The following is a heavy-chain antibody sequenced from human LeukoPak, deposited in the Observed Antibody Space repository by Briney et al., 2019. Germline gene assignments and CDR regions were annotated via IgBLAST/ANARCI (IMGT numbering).Heavy chain of an antibody. Sequence: GGSLRLSCAASGFTFTSYWMSWVRQAPGKGLEWVGRIKSKTDGGTTDYAAPVKGRFTISRDDSKNTLYLQMNSLKTEDTAVYYCTMYYYDSSGYYYFDCWGQGTLVTVSS. CDR3: TMYYYDSSGYYYFDC. V-gene: IGHV3-15*01. CDR2: IKSKTDGGTT. CDR1: GFTFTSYW. D-gene: IGHD3-22*01. J-gene: IGHJ4*02.